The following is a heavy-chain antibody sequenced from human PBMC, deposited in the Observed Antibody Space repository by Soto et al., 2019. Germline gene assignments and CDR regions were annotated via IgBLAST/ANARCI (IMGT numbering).Heavy chain of an antibody. V-gene: IGHV3-23*01. J-gene: IGHJ3*01. CDR2: ISGSDGTT. Sequence: EVQLLESGGGLVQPGGSPRLSCAASGFTFSNYAMSWVRQAPGKGLEWVSAISGSDGTTYYADSVKGRFTISRDNSKNALYLQMNSLRAEDTAGYYCATRAAEESWCRSTSCFLQAFDFWGRGTMVTVAS. CDR3: ATRAAEESWCRSTSCFLQAFDF. D-gene: IGHD2-2*01. CDR1: GFTFSNYA.